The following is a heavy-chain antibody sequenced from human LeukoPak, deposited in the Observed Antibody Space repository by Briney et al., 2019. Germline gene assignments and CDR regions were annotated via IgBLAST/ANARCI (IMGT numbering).Heavy chain of an antibody. V-gene: IGHV4-28*03. J-gene: IGHJ3*02. CDR1: GYSTSSNYW. D-gene: IGHD6-19*01. CDR2: IYHSGST. Sequence: PSETLSPTCAVSGYSTSSNYWWAWIRQPPGKGLEWIGYIYHSGSTYYNPYNPSLSSRITLSVDTSKNHFSLKLDSVTEKDAAMYYCARAQAEAGNHGALDIWGQGTLVTVSS. CDR3: ARAQAEAGNHGALDI.